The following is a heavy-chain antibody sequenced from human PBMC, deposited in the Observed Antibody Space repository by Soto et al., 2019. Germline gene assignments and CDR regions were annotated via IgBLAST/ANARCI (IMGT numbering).Heavy chain of an antibody. CDR1: GGSISSSSYY. J-gene: IGHJ6*02. CDR3: ARPIKAMGLYGMDV. V-gene: IGHV4-39*01. Sequence: PSETLSLTCTVSGGSISSSSYYWGWIRQPPGKGLEWIGTIYYSGSTYYNPSLKSRVTISVDTSKNQFSLNLSSVTAADTVVYYCARPIKAMGLYGMDVWGQGTTVTVSS. D-gene: IGHD5-18*01. CDR2: IYYSGST.